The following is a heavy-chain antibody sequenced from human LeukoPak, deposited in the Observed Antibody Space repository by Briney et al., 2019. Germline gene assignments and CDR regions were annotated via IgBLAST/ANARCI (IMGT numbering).Heavy chain of an antibody. CDR2: INHSGST. J-gene: IGHJ4*02. CDR3: ARGHFIVY. CDR1: GGSFSGYY. V-gene: IGHV4-34*01. D-gene: IGHD2/OR15-2a*01. Sequence: SETLSLTCAVYGGSFSGYYWSWIRQPPGKGLEWIGEINHSGSTNYNPSLKSRVTISVDTSKNQFSLKLSSVTAADTAVYYCARGHFIVYWGQGTLVTVSS.